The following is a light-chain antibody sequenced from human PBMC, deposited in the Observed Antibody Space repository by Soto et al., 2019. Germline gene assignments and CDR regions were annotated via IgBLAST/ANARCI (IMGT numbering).Light chain of an antibody. CDR2: GAS. CDR1: QSVSSN. J-gene: IGKJ3*01. V-gene: IGKV3-15*01. CDR3: QQYNTRFT. Sequence: EIVMTQSPATLSVSPRERATLSCRASQSVSSNLAWYQQKPGQAPRLLIYGASTRATGIPARFSGSGSGTDFTLTISTLQSEDFAVYYCQQYNTRFTFGPGTKVDIK.